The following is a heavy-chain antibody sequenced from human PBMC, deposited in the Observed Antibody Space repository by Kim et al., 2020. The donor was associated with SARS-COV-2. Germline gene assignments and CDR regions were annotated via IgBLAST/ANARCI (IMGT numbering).Heavy chain of an antibody. Sequence: GRGRFTISRDDSKNTLYLQMNSLRAEDTAVYYCAKDRAYFEILTGRTLDYWGQGTLVTVSS. J-gene: IGHJ4*02. D-gene: IGHD3-9*01. V-gene: IGHV3-30*02. CDR3: AKDRAYFEILTGRTLDY.